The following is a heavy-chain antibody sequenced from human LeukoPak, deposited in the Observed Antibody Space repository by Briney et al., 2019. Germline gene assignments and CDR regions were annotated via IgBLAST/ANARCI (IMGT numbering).Heavy chain of an antibody. D-gene: IGHD5-24*01. Sequence: GASVKVSCRASGFTFTSYAISWVRQAPGQGLEWMGWISAYNGNTNYAQKLQGRVTMTTDTSTSTAYMELRSLRSDDTAVYYCARDQGDGYNPYWGQGTLVTVSS. CDR3: ARDQGDGYNPY. J-gene: IGHJ4*02. CDR2: ISAYNGNT. CDR1: GFTFTSYA. V-gene: IGHV1-18*01.